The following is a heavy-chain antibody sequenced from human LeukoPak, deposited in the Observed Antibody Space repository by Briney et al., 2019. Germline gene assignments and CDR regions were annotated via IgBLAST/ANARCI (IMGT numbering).Heavy chain of an antibody. CDR2: IYYSGST. Sequence: PSETLSLTCTVSGGSISSYYWSWIRQPPGKGLEWIGYIYYSGSTNYNPSLKSRVTISVDTSKNQFSLKLSSVTAADTAVYYCARDRYYDILTGSAWFDPWGQGTLVTVSS. CDR3: ARDRYYDILTGSAWFDP. D-gene: IGHD3-9*01. J-gene: IGHJ5*02. CDR1: GGSISSYY. V-gene: IGHV4-59*12.